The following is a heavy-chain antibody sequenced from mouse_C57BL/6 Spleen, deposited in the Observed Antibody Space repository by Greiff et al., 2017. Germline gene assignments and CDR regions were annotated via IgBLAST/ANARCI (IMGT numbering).Heavy chain of an antibody. Sequence: EVKLVESGGDLVKPGGSLKLSCAASGFTFSSYGMSWVRQTPDKRLEWVATISSGGSYTYYPDSVKGRFTISRDNAKNTLYLQMSSLKSEDTAMNYCARLITTLVSDAKYYWGQGTSVTVSS. D-gene: IGHD1-1*01. CDR3: ARLITTLVSDAKYY. V-gene: IGHV5-6*01. CDR1: GFTFSSYG. CDR2: ISSGGSYT. J-gene: IGHJ4*01.